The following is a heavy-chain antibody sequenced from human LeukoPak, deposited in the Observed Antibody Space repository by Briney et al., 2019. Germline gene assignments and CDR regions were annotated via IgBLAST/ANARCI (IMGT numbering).Heavy chain of an antibody. CDR3: ARNPHPYGDYVDY. Sequence: SETLSLTCAVSGYSISSGYYWGWIRQPPGKGLEWIGSIHHSGSTYYNPSLKSRVTISVDTSKNQFSLKLSSVTAADTAVYYCARNPHPYGDYVDYWGQGTLVTVSS. CDR1: GYSISSGYY. CDR2: IHHSGST. V-gene: IGHV4-38-2*01. J-gene: IGHJ4*02. D-gene: IGHD4-17*01.